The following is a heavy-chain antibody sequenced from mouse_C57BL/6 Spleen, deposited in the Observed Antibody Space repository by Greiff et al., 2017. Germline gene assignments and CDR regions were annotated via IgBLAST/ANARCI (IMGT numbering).Heavy chain of an antibody. CDR3: ARKKTIYYDYDGYFDV. D-gene: IGHD2-4*01. CDR1: GYAFSSYW. V-gene: IGHV1-80*01. CDR2: IYPGDGDT. Sequence: VQLQQSGAELVKPGASVKISCKASGYAFSSYWMNWVKQRPGKGLEWIGQIYPGDGDTNYNGKFKGKATLTADKSSSTAYMQLSSLTSEDSAVYFCARKKTIYYDYDGYFDVWGTGTTVTVSS. J-gene: IGHJ1*03.